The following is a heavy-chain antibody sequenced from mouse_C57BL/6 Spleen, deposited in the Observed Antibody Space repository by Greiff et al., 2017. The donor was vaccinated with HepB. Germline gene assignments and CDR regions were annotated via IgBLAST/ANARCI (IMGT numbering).Heavy chain of an antibody. J-gene: IGHJ1*03. CDR2: IYPGDGDT. CDR3: ARTYYSNHWYFDV. D-gene: IGHD2-5*01. CDR1: GYAFSSYW. Sequence: QVQLQQSGAELVKPGASVKISCKASGYAFSSYWMNWVKQRPGKGLEWIGQIYPGDGDTNYNGKFKGKATLTADKSSSTAYMQLSSLTSEDSAVYFCARTYYSNHWYFDVWGTGTTVTVSS. V-gene: IGHV1-80*01.